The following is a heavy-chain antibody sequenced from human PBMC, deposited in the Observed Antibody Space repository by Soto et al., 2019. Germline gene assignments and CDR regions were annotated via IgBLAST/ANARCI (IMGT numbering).Heavy chain of an antibody. CDR1: GGSISSSSYY. Sequence: SETLSLTCTVSGGSISSSSYYWGWVRQPPGKGLEWIGSIYYSGSTYYNPSLKSRVTISVDTSKNQFSLKLSSVTAADTAVYYCARLKTGDYIDYWGQGTQVTVSS. CDR2: IYYSGST. J-gene: IGHJ4*02. V-gene: IGHV4-39*01. D-gene: IGHD7-27*01. CDR3: ARLKTGDYIDY.